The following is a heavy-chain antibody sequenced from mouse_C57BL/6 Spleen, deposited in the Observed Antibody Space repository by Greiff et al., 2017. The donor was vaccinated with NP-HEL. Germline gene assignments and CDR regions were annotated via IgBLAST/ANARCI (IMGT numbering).Heavy chain of an antibody. CDR1: GYTFTSYW. D-gene: IGHD1-1*01. CDR3: ARGILRSPFDY. V-gene: IGHV1-69*01. Sequence: QVQLKQPGAELVMPGASVKLSCKASGYTFTSYWMHWVKQRPGQGLEWIGEIDPSDSYTNYNQKFKGKSTLTVDKSSSTAYMQLSSLTSEDSAVYYCARGILRSPFDYWGQGTTLTVSS. CDR2: IDPSDSYT. J-gene: IGHJ2*01.